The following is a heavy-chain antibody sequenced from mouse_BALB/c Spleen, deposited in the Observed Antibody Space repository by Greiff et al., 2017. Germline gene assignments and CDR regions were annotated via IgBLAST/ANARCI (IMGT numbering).Heavy chain of an antibody. J-gene: IGHJ2*01. Sequence: QVQLKQSGAELAKPGASVKMSCKASGYTFTSYWMHWVKQRPGQGLEWIGYINPSTGYTEYNQKFKDKATLTADKSSSTAYMQLSSLTSEDSAVYYCASLLWLRRFDYWGQGTTLTVSS. V-gene: IGHV1-7*01. CDR3: ASLLWLRRFDY. CDR1: GYTFTSYW. D-gene: IGHD2-2*01. CDR2: INPSTGYT.